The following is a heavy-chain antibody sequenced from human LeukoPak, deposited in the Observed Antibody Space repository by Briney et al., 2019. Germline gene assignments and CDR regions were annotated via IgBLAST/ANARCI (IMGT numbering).Heavy chain of an antibody. V-gene: IGHV1-69*05. CDR3: AREWEGYCSSTSCSRAWFDP. CDR1: GYTFTSYA. J-gene: IGHJ5*02. CDR2: IIPIFGTA. D-gene: IGHD2-2*01. Sequence: GASVKVSCKASGYTFTSYAMNWVRQAPGQGLEWMGGIIPIFGTANYAQKFQGRVTITTDESTSTAYMELSSLRSEDTAVYYCAREWEGYCSSTSCSRAWFDPWGQGTLVTVSS.